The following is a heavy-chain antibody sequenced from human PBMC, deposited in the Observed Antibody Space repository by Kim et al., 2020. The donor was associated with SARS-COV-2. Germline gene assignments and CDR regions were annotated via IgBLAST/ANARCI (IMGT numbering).Heavy chain of an antibody. J-gene: IGHJ4*02. V-gene: IGHV3-7*03. CDR1: GFTFSSYC. Sequence: GGSLRLSCAASGFTFSSYCMSWVRQAPGKGLEWVANINQSGSNKYYADSVKGRFTISRDNAKNSLYLQMNSLRAEDTAVYYCARVGYDYGDYYFDYWGQGTLVTVSS. CDR3: ARVGYDYGDYYFDY. CDR2: INQSGSNK. D-gene: IGHD4-17*01.